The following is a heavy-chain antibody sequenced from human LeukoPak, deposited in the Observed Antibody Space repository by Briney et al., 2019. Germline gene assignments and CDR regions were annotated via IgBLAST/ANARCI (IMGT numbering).Heavy chain of an antibody. CDR2: IYYSGST. Sequence: SETLSLTCTVSGGSISSYYWSWIRQPPGKGLEWIGYIYYSGSTNYNPSLKSRVTMSVDTSKNQFSLKLSSVTAADTAVYYCARDNFSRGSGSYYYYYFDYWGQGTLVTVSS. D-gene: IGHD3-10*01. CDR1: GGSISSYY. J-gene: IGHJ4*02. CDR3: ARDNFSRGSGSYYYYYFDY. V-gene: IGHV4-59*12.